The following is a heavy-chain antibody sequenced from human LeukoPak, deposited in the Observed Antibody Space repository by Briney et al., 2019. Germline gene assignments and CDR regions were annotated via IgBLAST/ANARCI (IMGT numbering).Heavy chain of an antibody. CDR3: ARGPLGWSDY. V-gene: IGHV3-48*02. Sequence: GGSLRLSCAASGFTFSSYSMNWVRQAPGKGLEWVSYISSSSSIKYYADSVKGRFTISRDNAKNSLYLQMNSLRDEDTAVYYCARGPLGWSDYWGQGTLVTASS. J-gene: IGHJ4*02. CDR1: GFTFSSYS. CDR2: ISSSSSIK. D-gene: IGHD1-26*01.